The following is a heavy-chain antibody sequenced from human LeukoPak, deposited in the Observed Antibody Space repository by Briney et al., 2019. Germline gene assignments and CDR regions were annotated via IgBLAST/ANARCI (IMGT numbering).Heavy chain of an antibody. V-gene: IGHV1-8*01. CDR1: GYTFTSYD. Sequence: ASVKVSCKASGYTFTSYDINWVRQATGQGLEWMGWRNPNSGNTGYAQKFQGRVTMTRNTSISTAYMELSSLRSEDQAVYYCARGPYDFWSGYYTDQYYMDVWGKGTTVTVSS. J-gene: IGHJ6*03. D-gene: IGHD3-3*01. CDR2: RNPNSGNT. CDR3: ARGPYDFWSGYYTDQYYMDV.